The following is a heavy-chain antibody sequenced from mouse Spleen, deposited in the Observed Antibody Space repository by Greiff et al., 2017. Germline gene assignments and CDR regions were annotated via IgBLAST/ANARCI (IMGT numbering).Heavy chain of an antibody. CDR2: IYPGSGST. CDR3: ASSGDSSGYVAY. CDR1: GYTFTSYW. V-gene: IGHV1-55*01. Sequence: VQLQQPGAELVKPGASVKMSCKASGYTFTSYWITWVKQRPGQGLEWIGDIYPGSGSTNYNEKFKSKATLTVDTSSSTAYMQLSSLTSEDSAVYYCASSGDSSGYVAYWGQGTLVTVSA. D-gene: IGHD3-2*02. J-gene: IGHJ3*01.